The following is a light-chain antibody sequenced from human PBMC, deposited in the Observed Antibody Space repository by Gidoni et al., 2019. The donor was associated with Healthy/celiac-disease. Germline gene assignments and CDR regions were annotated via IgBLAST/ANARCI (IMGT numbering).Light chain of an antibody. CDR1: QSIGTW. CDR2: RAS. V-gene: IGKV1-5*03. CDR3: QQYNSYLWT. J-gene: IGKJ1*01. Sequence: DIQVTQSPSTLSASVGDRVTITCRASQSIGTWLAWYQQRPGKSPKHLIYRASTLDSGVPSRFSGSGSGTEFTLTISSLQPDDFATYYCQQYNSYLWTFGQGTKVEIK.